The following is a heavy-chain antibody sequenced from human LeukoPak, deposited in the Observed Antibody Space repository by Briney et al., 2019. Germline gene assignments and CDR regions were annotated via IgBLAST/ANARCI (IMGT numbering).Heavy chain of an antibody. Sequence: SETLSLTCTVSDGSTNSYYWNWIPQTPGTGQERIGYIYYSGSTNYNPSLKSRVNISVDTSKNQFSLKLNSVTAADTAVYYCARPSRVGAWAFDIWGQGTMVTVSS. D-gene: IGHD1-26*01. CDR2: IYYSGST. J-gene: IGHJ3*02. CDR3: ARPSRVGAWAFDI. CDR1: DGSTNSYY. V-gene: IGHV4-59*08.